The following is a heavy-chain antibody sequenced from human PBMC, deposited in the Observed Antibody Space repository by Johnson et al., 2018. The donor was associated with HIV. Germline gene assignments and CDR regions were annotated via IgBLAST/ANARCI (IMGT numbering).Heavy chain of an antibody. J-gene: IGHJ3*01. CDR2: IWYNGSKK. V-gene: IGHV3-30*04. Sequence: QVQLVESGGGVVQPGRSLRLSCAASGFTFSSYAMHWVRQAPGKGLEWVAVIWYNGSKKWYADSVKGRFTISRDNAKNSLYLQMNSLRAEDTAVYYCAREDLYDLGGQGTMVTVSS. CDR3: AREDLYDL. CDR1: GFTFSSYA. D-gene: IGHD1-1*01.